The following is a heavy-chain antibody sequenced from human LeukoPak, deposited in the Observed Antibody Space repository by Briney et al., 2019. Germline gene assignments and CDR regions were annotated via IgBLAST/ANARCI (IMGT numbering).Heavy chain of an antibody. D-gene: IGHD4-17*01. V-gene: IGHV4-61*02. CDR3: ARDNTVTTRPWYYYYYMDV. CDR1: GGSISSGSYY. J-gene: IGHJ6*03. Sequence: PSDTLSLTCTVSGGSISSGSYYWIWIRQPAGNGLEWIGRIYTSGRTNYNPSLKSRVTISVDTSKNHFTLKLSSVTAADTAVYYCARDNTVTTRPWYYYYYMDVWGKGTTVTVYS. CDR2: IYTSGRT.